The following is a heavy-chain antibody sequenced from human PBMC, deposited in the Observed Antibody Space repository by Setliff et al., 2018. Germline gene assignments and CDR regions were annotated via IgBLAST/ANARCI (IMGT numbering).Heavy chain of an antibody. V-gene: IGHV3-23*01. J-gene: IGHJ4*02. CDR1: GFTFTNCA. D-gene: IGHD4-17*01. Sequence: GGSLRLSCAASGFTFTNCAMVWVRQAPGKGLEWVAGISETGGNTYYIDAVRGRFTISRDNSRNTLYLQTNSLRAEDTAVYYCANWPGTPTMTTFFGPLDYWGQGTLVTVSS. CDR3: ANWPGTPTMTTFFGPLDY. CDR2: ISETGGNT.